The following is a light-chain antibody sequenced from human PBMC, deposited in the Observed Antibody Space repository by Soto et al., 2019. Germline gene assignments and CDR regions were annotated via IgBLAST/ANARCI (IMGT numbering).Light chain of an antibody. CDR2: DAS. CDR3: QEYQSYSRR. V-gene: IGKV1-5*01. Sequence: DIQMTQSPSTLSASVGDRVTITCRASQSISSWLAWYQQKPGKAPKLLIYDASSLESGVPSRFSGSGSGTEFTLTISSLKPDDFATYYCQEYQSYSRRFGQATKVEIK. J-gene: IGKJ1*01. CDR1: QSISSW.